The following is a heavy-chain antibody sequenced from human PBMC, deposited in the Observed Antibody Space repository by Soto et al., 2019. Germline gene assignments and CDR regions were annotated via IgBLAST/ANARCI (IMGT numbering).Heavy chain of an antibody. Sequence: GGSLRLSCAASGFTFSSYAMHWVRQAPGKGLEYVSAISSNGGSTYYANSVKGRFTISRDNSKNTLYLQMGSLRAEDMAVYYCASSLLRYFDWLSEYYYYYGMDVWGQGTTVTVSS. CDR3: ASSLLRYFDWLSEYYYYYGMDV. CDR1: GFTFSSYA. V-gene: IGHV3-64*01. J-gene: IGHJ6*02. D-gene: IGHD3-9*01. CDR2: ISSNGGST.